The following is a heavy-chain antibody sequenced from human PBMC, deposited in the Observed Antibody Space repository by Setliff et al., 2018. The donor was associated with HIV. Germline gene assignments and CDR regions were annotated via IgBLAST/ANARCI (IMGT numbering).Heavy chain of an antibody. CDR2: IYQSGSS. V-gene: IGHV4-38-2*01. Sequence: SETLSLTCAVSGYSISSGYYWGWIRQPPGKGLEWIGNIYQSGSSYSNPSHKSRVTISIDTSKNQFSLKLSSVTAADTAVYYCARRWGDILTGPDTFDIWGQGTMVTVSS. D-gene: IGHD3-9*01. CDR3: ARRWGDILTGPDTFDI. CDR1: GYSISSGYY. J-gene: IGHJ3*02.